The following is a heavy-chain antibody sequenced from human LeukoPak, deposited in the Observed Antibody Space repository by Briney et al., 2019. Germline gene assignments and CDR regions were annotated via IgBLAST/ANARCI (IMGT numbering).Heavy chain of an antibody. CDR2: ISTGGSTK. D-gene: IGHD1-26*01. CDR1: RFTFSDYY. Sequence: GGSLRLSCAASRFTFSDYYMSWIRQAPGKGLEWVSYISTGGSTKYYADSVKGRFTISRDNAKNSLYLQMNSLRAEDTAVYYCARDRKLLDAFDIWGQGTMVTVSS. V-gene: IGHV3-11*01. CDR3: ARDRKLLDAFDI. J-gene: IGHJ3*02.